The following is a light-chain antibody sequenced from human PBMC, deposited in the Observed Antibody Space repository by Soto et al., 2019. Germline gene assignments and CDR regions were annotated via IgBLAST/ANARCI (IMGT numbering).Light chain of an antibody. J-gene: IGKJ1*01. CDR2: DAS. V-gene: IGKV3-11*01. CDR1: QSVSSY. Sequence: EIVLTQSPATLSLSPGERATLSCRASQSVSSYLAWYQQKPGQAPRLLIYDASNRATGIPARFSGSGSGTDLTRTISSLEPEDFAVYYCQQRSNWPPWTFGQGTKVEIK. CDR3: QQRSNWPPWT.